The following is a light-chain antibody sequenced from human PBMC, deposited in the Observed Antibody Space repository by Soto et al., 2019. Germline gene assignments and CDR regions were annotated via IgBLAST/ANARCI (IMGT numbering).Light chain of an antibody. J-gene: IGKJ1*01. CDR2: KAS. Sequence: DIEMTQSPSTVSGSVGDRLTITCRASQGISTWLAWYQQEPGKAPKLLIHKASSLQSGVPSRFSGSGSGTEFTLSISSLQPDEFATYYCQHYNSYSEAFGQGTKLDIK. CDR1: QGISTW. CDR3: QHYNSYSEA. V-gene: IGKV1-5*03.